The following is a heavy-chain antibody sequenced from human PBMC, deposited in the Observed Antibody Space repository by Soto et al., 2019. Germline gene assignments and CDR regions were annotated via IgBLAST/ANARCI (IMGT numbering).Heavy chain of an antibody. CDR1: GSSISPYH. CDR3: ARQDGTMVRRVMQPYLAY. D-gene: IGHD3-10*01. V-gene: IGHV4-59*08. Sequence: QVQLQESGPGLVKPSETLSLTCNISGSSISPYHWSWIRQSPAKGLECIGYISYTGRTAYNPSLDRRVTISVDATKRALSLKRNSVTGADTAVYYCARQDGTMVRRVMQPYLAYWGQGALVFVSS. CDR2: ISYTGRT. J-gene: IGHJ4*02.